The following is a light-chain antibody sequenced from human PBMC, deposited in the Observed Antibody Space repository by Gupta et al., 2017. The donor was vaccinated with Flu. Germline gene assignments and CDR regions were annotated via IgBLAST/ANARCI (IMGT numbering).Light chain of an antibody. CDR1: SGSIASYY. Sequence: SSGSIASYYVQWYQQRPGRAPTTVIYEDDHRPSGVPDRFSGSIASSTNSASLTIAELKTEDDADYNCQSYDSNHRVFGGGTKLTVL. J-gene: IGLJ3*02. V-gene: IGLV6-57*02. CDR3: QSYDSNHRV. CDR2: EDD.